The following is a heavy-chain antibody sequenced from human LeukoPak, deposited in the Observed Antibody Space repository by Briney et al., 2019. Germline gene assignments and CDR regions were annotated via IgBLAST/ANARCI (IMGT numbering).Heavy chain of an antibody. V-gene: IGHV1-2*02. D-gene: IGHD3-10*01. CDR1: GYTFTGYY. CDR2: INPNNGGT. J-gene: IGHJ5*01. Sequence: ASVKVSCKTSGYTFTGYYMHWVRQAPGKGLEWMGCINPNNGGTSYEQKFQGRVTMTRDTSISTAYMELSRLTSDDTAVYYCARDPDGSGSKLVWFDSWGQGSLVTVSS. CDR3: ARDPDGSGSKLVWFDS.